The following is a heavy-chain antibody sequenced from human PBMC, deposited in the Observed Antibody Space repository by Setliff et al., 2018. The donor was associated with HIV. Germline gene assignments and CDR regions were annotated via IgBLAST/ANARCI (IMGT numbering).Heavy chain of an antibody. CDR1: GYTFTGYH. D-gene: IGHD3-10*01. J-gene: IGHJ4*02. CDR3: ARRRESSRGLDY. Sequence: ASVKVSCKASGYTFTGYHLHWLRQAPGQGLEWMGIISPSGGVTSYAQNFQGRVTMTRDTSTSTVYMELSSLTSEDTAMYYCARRRESSRGLDYWGQGTLVTVSS. V-gene: IGHV1-46*01. CDR2: ISPSGGVT.